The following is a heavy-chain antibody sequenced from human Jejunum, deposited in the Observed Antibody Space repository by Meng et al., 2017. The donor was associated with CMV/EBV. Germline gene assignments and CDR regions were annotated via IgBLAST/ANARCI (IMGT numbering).Heavy chain of an antibody. D-gene: IGHD2-15*01. CDR1: GHTFTSYG. Sequence: AQLGQSGSAFKKPGASLRDPCKASGHTFTSYGFNWVRQAPGQGLEWMGWISAYNGVTTFAQKVQGRVSMTTDTPTSTASMELRSLTSDDPAVYYCARGEVPVVAATSWGQGTLVTVSS. V-gene: IGHV1-18*01. J-gene: IGHJ5*02. CDR3: ARGEVPVVAATS. CDR2: ISAYNGVT.